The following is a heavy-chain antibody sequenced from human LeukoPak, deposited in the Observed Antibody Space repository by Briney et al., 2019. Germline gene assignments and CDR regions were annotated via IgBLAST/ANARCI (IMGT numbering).Heavy chain of an antibody. Sequence: GSLRLSCAASGFTFSSYEMNWIRQPPGKGLEWIGEINHSRITHYNPSLKSRVTISLDTSKNQFSLKLSSVTAADTAVYFCARGRAPENWGQGTLVTVSS. J-gene: IGHJ4*02. CDR1: GFTFSSYE. CDR2: INHSRIT. V-gene: IGHV4-34*01. CDR3: ARGRAPEN.